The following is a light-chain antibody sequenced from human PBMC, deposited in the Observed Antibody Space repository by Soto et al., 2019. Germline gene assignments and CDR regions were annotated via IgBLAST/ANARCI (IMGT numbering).Light chain of an antibody. CDR3: QSYDSRLSNWV. J-gene: IGLJ3*02. V-gene: IGLV1-40*01. Sequence: QSVLTQPPSVSGAPGQRVTISCTGSSSNIGAGYNVHWYQQLPGTAPKLLIYGNNNRPSGVPDRFSGSKSGTSASLAITGLQAEDEADYYCQSYDSRLSNWVFGGGTKLTVL. CDR2: GNN. CDR1: SSNIGAGYN.